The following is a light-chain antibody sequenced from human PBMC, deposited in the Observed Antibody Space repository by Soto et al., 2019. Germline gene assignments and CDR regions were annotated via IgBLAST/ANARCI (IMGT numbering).Light chain of an antibody. CDR3: HQYDSPPLT. CDR1: QSVSSSY. J-gene: IGKJ4*01. Sequence: EIELTQSPGTLYSSLGERATLSCRASQSVSSSYLAWYQQKPGQAHRLLIYGASSRATGIPDSFSGSGSETDFTLTISRLEPEETAVYYCHQYDSPPLTFGGGTKVEIK. CDR2: GAS. V-gene: IGKV3-20*01.